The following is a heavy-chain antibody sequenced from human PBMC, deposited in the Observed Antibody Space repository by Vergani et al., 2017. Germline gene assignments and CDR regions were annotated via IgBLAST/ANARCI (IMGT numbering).Heavy chain of an antibody. D-gene: IGHD6-6*01. CDR1: GYTLTELS. V-gene: IGHV1-24*01. CDR3: ATDLRRGSSDAFDY. J-gene: IGHJ4*02. Sequence: QVQLVQSGAEVKKPGASVKVSCKVSGYTLTELSMHWVRQAPGKGLEWMGGFDPEDDEAIHAQKFQGRVTMTEDTSTDTAYMELSSLRSEATAVYYCATDLRRGSSDAFDYWGQGTLVTVSS. CDR2: FDPEDDEA.